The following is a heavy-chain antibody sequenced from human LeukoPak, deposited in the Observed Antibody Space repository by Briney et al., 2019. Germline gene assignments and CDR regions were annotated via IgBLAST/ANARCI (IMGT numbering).Heavy chain of an antibody. D-gene: IGHD4-17*01. J-gene: IGHJ4*02. CDR1: GGSISSGSHY. V-gene: IGHV4-61*02. CDR2: ICTSGST. CDR3: ARETTVTTAFDY. Sequence: PSETLSLTCTVSGGSISSGSHYWSWIRQPAGKGLEWIGRICTSGSTNYNPSLKSRVTISVDTSKNQFSLKLSSVTAADTAVYYCARETTVTTAFDYWGQGTLVTVSS.